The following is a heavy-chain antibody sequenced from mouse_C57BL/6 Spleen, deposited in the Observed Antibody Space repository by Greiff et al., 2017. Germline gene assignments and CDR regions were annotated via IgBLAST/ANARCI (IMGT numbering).Heavy chain of an antibody. CDR1: GYTFTSYT. D-gene: IGHD2-3*01. V-gene: IGHV1-4*01. J-gene: IGHJ4*01. Sequence: QVQLQQSGAELARPGASVKMSCKASGYTFTSYTMHWVKQRPGQGLEWIGYINSSSGYTKYNQKFKDKATLTADKSSSTAYMQLSSLTSEDSAVYYCARSHDGYYDAMDYWGQGTSVTVSS. CDR2: INSSSGYT. CDR3: ARSHDGYYDAMDY.